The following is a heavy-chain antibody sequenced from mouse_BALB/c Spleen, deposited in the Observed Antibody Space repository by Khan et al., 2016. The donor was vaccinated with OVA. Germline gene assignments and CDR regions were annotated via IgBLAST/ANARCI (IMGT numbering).Heavy chain of an antibody. Sequence: QIQLVQPGPELKRPGETVKISCMASGYTFTDYSMHWVKQAPGKGLKWMGWINTETGEPTYADDFKGRFAFSLETSASTAYLQVNNRKNEDTATYVCAGRKHWYFDVWGAGTTVTVSS. D-gene: IGHD1-1*01. V-gene: IGHV9-2-1*01. CDR2: INTETGEP. CDR3: AGRKHWYFDV. J-gene: IGHJ1*01. CDR1: GYTFTDYS.